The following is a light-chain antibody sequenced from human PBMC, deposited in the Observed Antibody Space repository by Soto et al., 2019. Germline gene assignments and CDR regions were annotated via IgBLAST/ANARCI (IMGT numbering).Light chain of an antibody. V-gene: IGLV1-47*02. J-gene: IGLJ1*01. CDR3: AAWDDSLSGLNYV. CDR1: SSNIGSNY. CDR2: SNN. Sequence: QAVVTQPPSASGTPGQRVTISCSGSSSNIGSNYVYWYQQLPGTAPKLLIYSNNQRPSGVPDRFSGSKSGTSASLAISGLRSEDEADYYCAAWDDSLSGLNYVFGTGTKVTVL.